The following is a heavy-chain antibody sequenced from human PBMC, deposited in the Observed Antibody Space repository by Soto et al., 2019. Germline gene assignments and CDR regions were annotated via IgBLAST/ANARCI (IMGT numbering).Heavy chain of an antibody. CDR3: TRSSYSGGIFDF. J-gene: IGHJ4*02. Sequence: QVQLVQSGAEVKKPGASVKVSCKASGYSFTSYYMHWVRQAPGQGLEWMGIINPSGGSTSYAQKFQGRVTMTRDTSTSTVYMELSSLRSEDTAIYYCTRSSYSGGIFDFWGQGTLVTVSS. D-gene: IGHD5-12*01. CDR2: INPSGGST. V-gene: IGHV1-46*01. CDR1: GYSFTSYY.